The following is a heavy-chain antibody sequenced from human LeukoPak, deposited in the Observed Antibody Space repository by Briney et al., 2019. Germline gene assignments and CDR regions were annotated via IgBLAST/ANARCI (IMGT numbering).Heavy chain of an antibody. CDR3: ARAETQRFGSGWYQHFQH. CDR2: ISGSGSGGII. J-gene: IGHJ1*01. V-gene: IGHV3-11*04. D-gene: IGHD6-19*01. Sequence: KPGGSLRLSCAASGFTFSDYFMSWIRQAPGKGLEWVSYISGSGSGGIIFYPDSMTGRFTISRDNAKNSMYLQMNSLRAEDTAVYYCARAETQRFGSGWYQHFQHWGLGTLVTVSS. CDR1: GFTFSDYF.